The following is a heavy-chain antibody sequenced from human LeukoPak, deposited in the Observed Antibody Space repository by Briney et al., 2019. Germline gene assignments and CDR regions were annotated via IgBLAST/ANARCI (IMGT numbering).Heavy chain of an antibody. CDR1: GFTFSSYE. Sequence: GGSLRLSCAASGFTFSSYEMNWVRQAPGKGLEWVSAISGSGGSTYYADSVKGRFTISRDNSKNTLYLQMNSLRAEDTAVYYCANLDTSYYYYYYMDVWGKGTTVTVSS. J-gene: IGHJ6*03. CDR3: ANLDTSYYYYYYMDV. CDR2: ISGSGGST. D-gene: IGHD2-2*02. V-gene: IGHV3-23*01.